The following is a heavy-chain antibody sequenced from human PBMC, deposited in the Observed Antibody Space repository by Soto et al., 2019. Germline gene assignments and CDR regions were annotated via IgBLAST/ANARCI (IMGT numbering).Heavy chain of an antibody. CDR3: AKENYYDRGAHQCTFNWFDP. CDR1: GFTFSSYA. CDR2: ISDSGATT. D-gene: IGHD3-22*01. V-gene: IGHV3-23*01. Sequence: EVQMLESGGGLVQPGGSLRLSCAASGFTFSSYAMSWVRQAPGRGLEWVSGISDSGATTSYADSVKGRFTISRDNSRNTLFRQMTSLRAEDAAIYYCAKENYYDRGAHQCTFNWFDPWGQGTLGTGSS. J-gene: IGHJ5*02.